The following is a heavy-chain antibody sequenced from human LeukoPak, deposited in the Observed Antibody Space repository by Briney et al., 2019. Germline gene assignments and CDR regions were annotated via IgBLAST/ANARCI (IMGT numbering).Heavy chain of an antibody. CDR2: IRYDGSNK. Sequence: GGSLRLSCAASGFTFSSYGIHWVRQAPGKGLEWVAFIRYDGSNKYYADSVKGRFTISRDNSKNTLYLQMNSLRVEDTAVYYCARDLLEIAADSYFDYWGQGTLVTVSS. CDR1: GFTFSSYG. CDR3: ARDLLEIAADSYFDY. D-gene: IGHD6-13*01. J-gene: IGHJ4*02. V-gene: IGHV3-30*02.